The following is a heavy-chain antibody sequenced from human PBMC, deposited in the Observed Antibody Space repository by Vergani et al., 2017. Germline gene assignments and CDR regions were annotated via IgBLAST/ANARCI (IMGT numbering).Heavy chain of an antibody. Sequence: EVQLVESGGGLVQPGGSLRLPCAASGFTFSSYAMNWVRQAPGKGLEWVSSISGNNDDVYYADSVKGRLTISRDNAKNSLYLDMSSLRAEDTAVYCCVSDVRVSRTWGQGTLVAVSS. CDR2: ISGNNDDV. CDR1: GFTFSSYA. J-gene: IGHJ3*01. CDR3: VSDVRVSRT. V-gene: IGHV3-21*01.